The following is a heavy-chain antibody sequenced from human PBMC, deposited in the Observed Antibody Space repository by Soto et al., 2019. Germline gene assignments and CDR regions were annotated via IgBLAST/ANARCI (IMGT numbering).Heavy chain of an antibody. CDR1: GGSISSSSYY. CDR3: ARQFYDSKKDYFDY. Sequence: SETLSLTCTVSGGSISSSSYYWGWIRQPPGKGLEWIGSIYYSGSTYYNPSLKSRVTISVDTSKNQFSLKLSSVTAADTAVYYCARQFYDSKKDYFDYWGQGTLVTVSS. J-gene: IGHJ4*02. D-gene: IGHD3-22*01. V-gene: IGHV4-39*01. CDR2: IYYSGST.